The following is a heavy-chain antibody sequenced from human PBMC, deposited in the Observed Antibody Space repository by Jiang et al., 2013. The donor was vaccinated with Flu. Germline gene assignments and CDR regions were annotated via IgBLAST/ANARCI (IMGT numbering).Heavy chain of an antibody. D-gene: IGHD4-23*01. V-gene: IGHV1-69*02. CDR3: ARVGYGGNEYYYYGMDV. J-gene: IGHJ6*02. CDR1: GDTFSIYT. Sequence: GDTFSIYTISWVRQAPGQGLEWMGRIIPMFGIAHYAQKFQGGVTITADKSTSTAYMELGGLRSEDTAVYYCARVGYGGNEYYYYGMDVWGQGDHGHRLL. CDR2: IIPMFGIA.